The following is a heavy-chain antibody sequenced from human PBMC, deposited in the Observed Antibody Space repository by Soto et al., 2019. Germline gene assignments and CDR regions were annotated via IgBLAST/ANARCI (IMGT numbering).Heavy chain of an antibody. CDR3: AKYSSSWYGFDP. J-gene: IGHJ5*02. CDR2: ISYDGSNK. D-gene: IGHD6-13*01. V-gene: IGHV3-30*18. CDR1: GFTFSSYG. Sequence: GGSLRLSCAASGFTFSSYGMHWVRQAPGKGLEWVAVISYDGSNKYYADSVKGRFTISRDNSKNTLYLQMNSLRAEDTAVYYCAKYSSSWYGFDPWGQGTLVTVSS.